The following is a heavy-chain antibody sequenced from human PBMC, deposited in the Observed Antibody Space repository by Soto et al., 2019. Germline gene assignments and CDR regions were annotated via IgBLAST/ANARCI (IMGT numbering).Heavy chain of an antibody. CDR2: IKSKTDGGTT. V-gene: IGHV3-15*01. CDR3: TTGTTVVTIYYGMDV. J-gene: IGHJ6*02. D-gene: IGHD4-17*01. CDR1: GFTFSNAW. Sequence: GGSLRLSCAASGFTFSNAWMSWVRQAPGKGLEWVGRIKSKTDGGTTDYAAPVKGRFTISRDDSKNTLYLQMNSLKTEDTAVYYCTTGTTVVTIYYGMDVWGQGTTVTVSS.